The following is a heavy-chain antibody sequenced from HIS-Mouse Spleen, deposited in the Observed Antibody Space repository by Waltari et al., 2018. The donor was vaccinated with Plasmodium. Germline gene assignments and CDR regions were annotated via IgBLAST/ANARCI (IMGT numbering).Heavy chain of an antibody. CDR1: GGSFSGYY. D-gene: IGHD3-3*01. CDR3: ARVTSSGVYWYFDL. J-gene: IGHJ2*01. CDR2: INHSGST. Sequence: QVQLQQWGAGLLKPSATLSLTCAVYGGSFSGYYCSWIRQPPGKGLEWIGEINHSGSTNYNPSLKSRVTISVDTSKNQFSLKLSSVTAADTAVYYCARVTSSGVYWYFDLWGRGTLVTVSS. V-gene: IGHV4-34*01.